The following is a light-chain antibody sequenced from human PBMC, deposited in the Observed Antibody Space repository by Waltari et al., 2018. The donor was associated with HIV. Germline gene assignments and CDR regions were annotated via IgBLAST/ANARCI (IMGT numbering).Light chain of an antibody. CDR2: ADR. V-gene: IGLV3-21*02. CDR1: YTGSKA. CDR3: QGWESSTDDNQVV. J-gene: IGLJ2*01. Sequence: SSVPPQPLSLPVALCQTARQTCGGTYTGSKAPLWDEQKPGQAPVLAVYADRNRPSGIPERYSGSNFGNTATLTITRVEAGDEADDYCQGWESSTDDNQVVFGGGTKLTVL.